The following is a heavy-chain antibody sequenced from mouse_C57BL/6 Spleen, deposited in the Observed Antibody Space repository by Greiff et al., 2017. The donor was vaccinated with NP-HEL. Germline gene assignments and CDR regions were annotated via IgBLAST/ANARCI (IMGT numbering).Heavy chain of an antibody. J-gene: IGHJ1*03. Sequence: EVQLQQSGPELVKPGASVKISCKASGYTFTDYYMNWVKQTHGKSLEWIGDINPNNGGTSYNQKFKGKATLTVDKSSSTAYMELRSLTSEDSAVYYCAREMGPYWYFDVWGTRTTVTVSS. V-gene: IGHV1-26*01. CDR1: GYTFTDYY. CDR3: AREMGPYWYFDV. D-gene: IGHD2-3*01. CDR2: INPNNGGT.